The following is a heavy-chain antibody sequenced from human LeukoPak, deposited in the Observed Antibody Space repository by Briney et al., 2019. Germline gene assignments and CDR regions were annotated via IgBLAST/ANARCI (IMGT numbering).Heavy chain of an antibody. Sequence: SETLSLTCAVYGGSFSGYYWSWIRQPPGKGLEWIGEINHSGGTNYNPSLKSRVTISVDTSKNQFSLKLSSVTAADTAVYYCARFGSTSYYLKDWFDPWGQGTLVTVSS. CDR1: GGSFSGYY. D-gene: IGHD2-2*01. CDR3: ARFGSTSYYLKDWFDP. CDR2: INHSGGT. J-gene: IGHJ5*02. V-gene: IGHV4-34*01.